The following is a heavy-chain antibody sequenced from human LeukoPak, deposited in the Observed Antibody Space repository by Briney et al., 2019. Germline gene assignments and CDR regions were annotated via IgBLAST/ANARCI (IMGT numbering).Heavy chain of an antibody. J-gene: IGHJ4*02. CDR3: AKDRIAAAGLFDY. V-gene: IGHV3-30*18. CDR2: ISYDGSDK. CDR1: GFTFSNYG. Sequence: PGGSLRLSCAASGFTFSNYGMHWVRQAPGKGLEWVAVISYDGSDKYYADSVKGRLTISRDNSKNTLYLQMNSLRAEDTAVYYCAKDRIAAAGLFDYWGQGTLVTVSS. D-gene: IGHD6-13*01.